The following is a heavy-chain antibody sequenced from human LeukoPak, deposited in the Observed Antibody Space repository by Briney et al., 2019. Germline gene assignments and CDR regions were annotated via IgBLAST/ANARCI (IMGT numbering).Heavy chain of an antibody. CDR1: GFTFSDYY. V-gene: IGHV3-11*01. CDR2: ISSSGSTI. Sequence: GGSLRLSCAASGFTFSDYYMRWIRQAPGKGLEWVSYISSSGSTIYYADSVKGRFTISRDNAKNSLYLQMNSLRAEDTAVYYCAGLRDGYNSVDYWGQGTLVTVSS. CDR3: AGLRDGYNSVDY. D-gene: IGHD5-24*01. J-gene: IGHJ4*02.